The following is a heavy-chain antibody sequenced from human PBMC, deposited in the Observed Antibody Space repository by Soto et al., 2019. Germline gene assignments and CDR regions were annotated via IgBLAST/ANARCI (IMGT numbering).Heavy chain of an antibody. CDR3: ARDLKPQLPEPDAFDI. Sequence: QVQLVESGGGVVQPGRSLRLSCAASGFTFSSYGMHWVRQAPGKGLEWVAVIWYDGSNKYYADSVKGRFTISRDNSKNTLYLQMNSLRAEDTAVYYSARDLKPQLPEPDAFDIWGQGTMVTVSS. J-gene: IGHJ3*02. D-gene: IGHD1-26*01. CDR1: GFTFSSYG. CDR2: IWYDGSNK. V-gene: IGHV3-33*01.